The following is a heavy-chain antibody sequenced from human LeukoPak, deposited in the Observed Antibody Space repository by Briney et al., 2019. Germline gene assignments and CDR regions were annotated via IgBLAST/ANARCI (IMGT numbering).Heavy chain of an antibody. CDR3: AKDRSVVTGRLYYFYGMDV. Sequence: PGRSLRLSCAASGFTFSSYGMHWVRQAPGKGLEWVAVISYDGSNKYYADSVKGRFTISRDNSKNTLYLQMNSLRAEDTAVYYCAKDRSVVTGRLYYFYGMDVWGQGTTVTVSS. V-gene: IGHV3-30*18. CDR1: GFTFSSYG. D-gene: IGHD4-23*01. J-gene: IGHJ6*02. CDR2: ISYDGSNK.